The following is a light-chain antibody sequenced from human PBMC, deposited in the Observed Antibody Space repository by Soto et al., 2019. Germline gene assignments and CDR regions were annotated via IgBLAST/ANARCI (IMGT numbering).Light chain of an antibody. V-gene: IGKV1-5*03. Sequence: DIQMTQSPSTLSASVGDRVTITCRASQSIGSWLAWYRQKPGKAPKRLIYKASTLESGVPSRFSGSGSGTEFTLTISSLQPDDFATYYCQQYNNFPRTFGQGTKVEIK. CDR2: KAS. J-gene: IGKJ1*01. CDR3: QQYNNFPRT. CDR1: QSIGSW.